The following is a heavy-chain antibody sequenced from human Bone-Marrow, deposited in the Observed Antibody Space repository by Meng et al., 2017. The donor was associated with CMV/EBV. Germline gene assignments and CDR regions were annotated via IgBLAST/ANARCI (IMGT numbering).Heavy chain of an antibody. CDR1: GGSISAISYY. J-gene: IGHJ3*02. Sequence: QLQLQESGPGLVKTSETLSLTCTVSGGSISAISYYWGWIRQPPGKGLGWIGSIYYVGNTYDNPSLKSRVSISVDTSKNQFSLKLISVTAADTAFYYCARHDTRDNDAFDIWGQGTMVTVSS. D-gene: IGHD5-18*01. CDR2: IYYVGNT. V-gene: IGHV4-39*01. CDR3: ARHDTRDNDAFDI.